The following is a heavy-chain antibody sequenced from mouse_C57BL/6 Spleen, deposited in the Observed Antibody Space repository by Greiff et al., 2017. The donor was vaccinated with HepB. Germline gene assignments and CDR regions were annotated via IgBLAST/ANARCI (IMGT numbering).Heavy chain of an antibody. V-gene: IGHV1-82*01. CDR2: IYPGDGDT. CDR3: ARKDLGRGFAY. J-gene: IGHJ3*01. CDR1: GYAFSSSW. D-gene: IGHD4-1*01. Sequence: VQLVESGPELVKPGASVKISCKASGYAFSSSWMNWVKQRPGKGLEWIGRIYPGDGDTNDNGKFKGKATLTADKSSSTAYMQLSSLTSEDSAVYFCARKDLGRGFAYWGQGTLVTVSA.